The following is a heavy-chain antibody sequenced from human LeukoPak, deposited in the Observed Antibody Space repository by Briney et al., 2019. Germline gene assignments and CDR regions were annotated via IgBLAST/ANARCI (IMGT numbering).Heavy chain of an antibody. V-gene: IGHV3-11*01. D-gene: IGHD6-19*01. CDR1: GFTFSDYY. CDR2: ISLSGSTT. CDR3: ARQIAVSGLFDL. Sequence: SGGSLRLSCAASGFTFSDYYMSWIRHAPGRGLEWISYISLSGSTTHYAYSVKGRFTISRDNARNSLYLHMNSVRAEDTAVYYCARQIAVSGLFDLWGQGALVTVSS. J-gene: IGHJ4*02.